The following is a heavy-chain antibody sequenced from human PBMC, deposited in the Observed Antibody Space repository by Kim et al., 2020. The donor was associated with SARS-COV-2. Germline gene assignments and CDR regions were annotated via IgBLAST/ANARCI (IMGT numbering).Heavy chain of an antibody. CDR1: GFTFSSYA. V-gene: IGHV3-23*01. CDR3: AKDPSGGAAAHISAYYFDY. D-gene: IGHD6-13*01. J-gene: IGHJ4*02. CDR2: ISGSGGST. Sequence: GGSLRLSCAASGFTFSSYAMSWVRQAPGKGLEWVSAISGSGGSTYYADSVKGRFTISRDNSKNTLYLQMNSLRAEDTAVYYCAKDPSGGAAAHISAYYFDYWGQGTLVTVSS.